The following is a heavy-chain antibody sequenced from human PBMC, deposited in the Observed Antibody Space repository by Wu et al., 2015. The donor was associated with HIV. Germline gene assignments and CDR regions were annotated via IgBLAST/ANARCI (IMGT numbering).Heavy chain of an antibody. J-gene: IGHJ3*01. CDR1: GYIFTRNF. CDR2: INPVSGNS. V-gene: IGHV1-46*01. Sequence: QSGAEVTKPGTSVNISCMTSGYIFTRNFLHWVRQAPGQGLEWIGIINPVSGNSGYEQKFQDRVSLTRNMSTSTAYMKLRNLTSADTALYFCVRVGTKKSGSGTTPMGAFDVWGQGTLVTVSS. D-gene: IGHD3-10*01. CDR3: VRVGTKKSGSGTTPMGAFDV.